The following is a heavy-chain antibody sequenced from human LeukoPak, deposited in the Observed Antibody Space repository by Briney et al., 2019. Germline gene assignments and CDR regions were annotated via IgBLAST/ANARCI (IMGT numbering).Heavy chain of an antibody. CDR3: ARAWLVSNQRSIHDAFDI. CDR2: MNPNSGNT. Sequence: ASVNVSCKASGYTFTSYDINWVRQATGQGLERMGWMNPNSGNTGYAQKFQGRVTMTRNTSISTAYMELSSLRSEDTAVYYCARAWLVSNQRSIHDAFDIWGQGTMVTVSS. CDR1: GYTFTSYD. V-gene: IGHV1-8*01. D-gene: IGHD6-19*01. J-gene: IGHJ3*02.